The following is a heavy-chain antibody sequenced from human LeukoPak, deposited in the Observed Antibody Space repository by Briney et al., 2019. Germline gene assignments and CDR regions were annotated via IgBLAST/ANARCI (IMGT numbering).Heavy chain of an antibody. J-gene: IGHJ4*02. Sequence: PGGSLRLSCAASGFTFSSYEMNWVRQAPGKGLEWVSYISSSSSTIYYADSVKGRFTISRDNAKNSLYLQMNSLRAEDTAVYYCIVLAVAGTFGFDYWGQGTLVTVSS. CDR3: IVLAVAGTFGFDY. CDR2: ISSSSSTI. CDR1: GFTFSSYE. D-gene: IGHD6-19*01. V-gene: IGHV3-48*03.